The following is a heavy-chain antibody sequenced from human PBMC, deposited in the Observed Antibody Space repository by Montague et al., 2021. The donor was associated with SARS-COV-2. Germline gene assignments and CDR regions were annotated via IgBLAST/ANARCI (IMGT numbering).Heavy chain of an antibody. Sequence: TLSLTCTVSGGSISSGSYYWSWIRQPAGKGLEWIGRIYTSGSTNYNPSLKSRVTISVDTSKNQFSLKLSSVTAADTAVCYCARVGVGTMVRGVIPAYYYDGMDVWGQGTTVTLSS. J-gene: IGHJ6*02. CDR2: IYTSGST. D-gene: IGHD3-10*01. CDR1: GGSISSGSYY. CDR3: ARVGVGTMVRGVIPAYYYDGMDV. V-gene: IGHV4-61*02.